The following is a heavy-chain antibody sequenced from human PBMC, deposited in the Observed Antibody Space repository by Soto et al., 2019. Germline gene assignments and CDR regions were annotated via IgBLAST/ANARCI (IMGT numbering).Heavy chain of an antibody. V-gene: IGHV4-30-4*01. CDR3: ARGGGLLWLPAFDS. Sequence: SETLSLTCTVSGGSINSGDYYWSWIRQPPGKGLEWIGYILNSGSTYFNPSLRSRVTSSVDTSNNQFSLNLNFVTAADTAGCYCARGGGLLWLPAFDSWGQGILVTVSS. J-gene: IGHJ5*01. D-gene: IGHD3-16*01. CDR2: ILNSGST. CDR1: GGSINSGDYY.